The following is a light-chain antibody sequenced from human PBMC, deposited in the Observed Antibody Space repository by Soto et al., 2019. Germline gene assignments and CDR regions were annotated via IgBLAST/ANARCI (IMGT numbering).Light chain of an antibody. V-gene: IGKV3-15*01. CDR3: QQHNQWPIT. J-gene: IGKJ5*01. CDR1: QGIGDT. Sequence: EVVLTQSPATLSVSPGEGVTLSCRASQGIGDTLAWYQHKPGQAPRLLIYGASTRATGIPARFSGSGSGTEFTLTINSLQSEDSAVYYCQQHNQWPITFGQGTRLEIK. CDR2: GAS.